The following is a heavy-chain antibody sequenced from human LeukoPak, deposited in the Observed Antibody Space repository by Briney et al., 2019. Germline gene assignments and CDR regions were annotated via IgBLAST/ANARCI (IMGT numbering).Heavy chain of an antibody. V-gene: IGHV3-7*02. CDR3: ARAGVGATDYFDY. CDR2: IKQDGSEK. D-gene: IGHD1-26*01. J-gene: IGHJ4*02. CDR1: GFSFSNYW. Sequence: GGSLRLSCAASGFSFSNYWMDWVRQAPGKGLEWVANIKQDGSEKKCLDSVKGRFTISRDNAQNSLYLQMNSLRAEDTAVYYCARAGVGATDYFDYWGQGTLVTVSS.